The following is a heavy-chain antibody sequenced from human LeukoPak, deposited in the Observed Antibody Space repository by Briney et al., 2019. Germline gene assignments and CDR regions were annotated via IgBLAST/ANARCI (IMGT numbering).Heavy chain of an antibody. Sequence: KAGGSLRLSCAASGFTFSSYSMNWVRQAPGKGLEWVSSISSSSSYIYYADSVKGRFTISRDNAKNSLYLQMNSLRAEDTAVYYCERDRWYSSGLYVPGDPGHAFDIWGQGTMVTVSS. CDR2: ISSSSSYI. CDR3: ERDRWYSSGLYVPGDPGHAFDI. D-gene: IGHD6-19*01. V-gene: IGHV3-21*01. J-gene: IGHJ3*02. CDR1: GFTFSSYS.